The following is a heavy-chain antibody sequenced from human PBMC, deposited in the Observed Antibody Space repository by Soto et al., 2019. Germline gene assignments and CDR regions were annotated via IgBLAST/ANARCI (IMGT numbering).Heavy chain of an antibody. CDR2: INPNSGGT. D-gene: IGHD6-6*01. V-gene: IGHV1-2*02. J-gene: IGHJ5*02. CDR1: GYTFTDYY. CDR3: ARSVSSSYSWIDP. Sequence: ASVKVSCKASGYTFTDYYIHWVRQAPGQGLECMGWINPNSGGTDYAQKFQGRVTMTRDTSISTAYMELTRLRSDDTAVYYCARSVSSSYSWIDPWGQGTLVTVSS.